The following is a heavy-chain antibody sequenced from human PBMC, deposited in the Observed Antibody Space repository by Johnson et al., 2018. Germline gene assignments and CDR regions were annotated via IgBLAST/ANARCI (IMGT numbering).Heavy chain of an antibody. V-gene: IGHV3-23*01. D-gene: IGHD4/OR15-4a*01. CDR3: AKGGALGFHYYYMDV. Sequence: VQSGGSLRLSCEASGFTFSSFAMSWVRQTPGKGLQWVSSISSGGGGTYYAGSVKGRFTISRDNSKNTVYLQRHSLRAEDTAVYYCAKGGALGFHYYYMDVWGKGTTVTVSS. CDR1: GFTFSSFA. CDR2: ISSGGGGT. J-gene: IGHJ6*03.